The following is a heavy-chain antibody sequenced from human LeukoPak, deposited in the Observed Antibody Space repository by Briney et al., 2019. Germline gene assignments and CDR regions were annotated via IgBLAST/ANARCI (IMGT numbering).Heavy chain of an antibody. V-gene: IGHV4-61*01. Sequence: PSETLSLTCTVSGDSISGFSYYWSWIRQPPGKGLEWIGYIYYSGSTNYNPSLKSRVTISVDTSKNQFSLKLSSVTAADTAVYYCARENSGLDYWGQGTLVTVSS. CDR1: GDSISGFSYY. D-gene: IGHD6-25*01. J-gene: IGHJ4*02. CDR3: ARENSGLDY. CDR2: IYYSGST.